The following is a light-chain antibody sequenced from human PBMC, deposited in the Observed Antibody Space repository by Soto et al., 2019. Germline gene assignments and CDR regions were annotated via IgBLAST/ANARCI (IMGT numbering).Light chain of an antibody. CDR1: QSISSW. V-gene: IGKV1-5*03. J-gene: IGKJ3*01. Sequence: DIQMTQSPSTLSASVGDRVTITCRASQSISSWLAWYQQKPGKAPKLLIHKASSLESGVPSRFIGSGSGPEFTLTLSSLQLDDFATYYCQQYNSYPFTFGPGPKVDIK. CDR3: QQYNSYPFT. CDR2: KAS.